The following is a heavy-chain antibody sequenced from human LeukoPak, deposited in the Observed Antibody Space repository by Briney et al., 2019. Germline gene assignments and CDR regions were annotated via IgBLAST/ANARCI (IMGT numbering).Heavy chain of an antibody. Sequence: SEILSLTCTVAGGSISGYYWSWIRQPPGKGLEWIGHIYYNGNTNYNPSLKSRVTISLETANNHFSLNLDSVTAADTAVYYCALSAAGAFDYWGQGTLVTVSS. D-gene: IGHD6-13*01. CDR2: IYYNGNT. CDR3: ALSAAGAFDY. V-gene: IGHV4-59*01. CDR1: GGSISGYY. J-gene: IGHJ4*02.